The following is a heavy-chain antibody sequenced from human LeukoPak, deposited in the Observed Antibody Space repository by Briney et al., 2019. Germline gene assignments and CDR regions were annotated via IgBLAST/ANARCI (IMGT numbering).Heavy chain of an antibody. Sequence: SSETLSLTCTVSGGSISSYYWSWIRQHPGKGLEWLGYIYYSGSTYYNPSLKSRVTISVDTSKNQISLKLTPVTAADTAVYYCARHWKGFDSWGQGTLVTVSS. CDR1: GGSISSYY. V-gene: IGHV4-59*08. CDR2: IYYSGST. J-gene: IGHJ4*02. D-gene: IGHD1-1*01. CDR3: ARHWKGFDS.